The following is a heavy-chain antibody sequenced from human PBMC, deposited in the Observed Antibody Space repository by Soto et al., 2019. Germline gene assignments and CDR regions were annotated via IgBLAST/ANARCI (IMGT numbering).Heavy chain of an antibody. V-gene: IGHV4-30-4*01. D-gene: IGHD2-15*01. Sequence: KTSETLSLTCSVSGDSISTVDYFWAWIRQPPGQALEYIGYIYKSTTTYYNPSFESRVAIPLDTSKSQFSLTVTSVTAADTAVYFCARGRYCLTGRCFPNWFDSWGQGTLVTVSS. CDR2: IYKSTTT. CDR1: GDSISTVDYF. CDR3: ARGRYCLTGRCFPNWFDS. J-gene: IGHJ5*01.